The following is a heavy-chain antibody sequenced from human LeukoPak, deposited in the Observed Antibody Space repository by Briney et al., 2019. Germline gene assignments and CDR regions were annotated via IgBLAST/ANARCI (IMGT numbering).Heavy chain of an antibody. J-gene: IGHJ5*02. D-gene: IGHD6-13*01. V-gene: IGHV1-18*01. CDR1: GYTFTSYG. Sequence: ASVKVSCKASGYTFTSYGISWVRQAPGQGLEWMGWISAYNGNTNYAQKLQGRVTMTTDTSTSTAYMELRSLRPDDTAVYYCARARIAAATGWFDPWGQGTLVTVSS. CDR2: ISAYNGNT. CDR3: ARARIAAATGWFDP.